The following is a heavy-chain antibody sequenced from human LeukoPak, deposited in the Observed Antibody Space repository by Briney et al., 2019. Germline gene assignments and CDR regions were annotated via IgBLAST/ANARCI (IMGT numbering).Heavy chain of an antibody. V-gene: IGHV3-23*01. Sequence: GGSLRLSCAASGFTFSSYAMSWVRQAPGKGLEWVSAISGSGGSTYCADSVKGRFTISRDNSKNTLYLQMNSLRAEDTAVYYCAKEGEIDIAAAGSFDYWGQGTLVTVSS. D-gene: IGHD6-13*01. CDR2: ISGSGGST. CDR1: GFTFSSYA. J-gene: IGHJ4*02. CDR3: AKEGEIDIAAAGSFDY.